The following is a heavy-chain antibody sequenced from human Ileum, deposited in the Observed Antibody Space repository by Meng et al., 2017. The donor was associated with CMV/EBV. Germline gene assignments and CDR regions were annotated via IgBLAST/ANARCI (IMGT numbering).Heavy chain of an antibody. CDR3: ARGQRITLVRGGRFDP. CDR2: INHSGFA. J-gene: IGHJ5*02. V-gene: IGHV4-34*01. Sequence: YDGASSDYFWVWIRQHPGKGLEWLGQINHSGFANYNPSLESRLFMSIDRSTNQLSLKLTSVTAADTAVYYCARGQRITLVRGGRFDPWGQGTLVTVSS. D-gene: IGHD3-10*01. CDR1: DGASSDYF.